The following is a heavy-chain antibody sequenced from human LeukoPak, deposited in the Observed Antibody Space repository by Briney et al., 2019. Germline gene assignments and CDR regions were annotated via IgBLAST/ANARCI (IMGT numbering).Heavy chain of an antibody. CDR2: INPNSGGT. V-gene: IGHV1-2*02. Sequence: EASVKVSCKASGYTFTGYYMHWVRQAPGQGLEWMGWINPNSGGTNYAQKFQGRVTMTRDTSISTAYMELSRLRSDDTAVYYYARSGVGTTLGDDAFDIWGQGTMVTVSS. D-gene: IGHD5-12*01. CDR1: GYTFTGYY. CDR3: ARSGVGTTLGDDAFDI. J-gene: IGHJ3*02.